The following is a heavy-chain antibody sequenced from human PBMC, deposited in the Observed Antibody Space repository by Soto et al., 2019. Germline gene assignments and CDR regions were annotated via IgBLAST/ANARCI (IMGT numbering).Heavy chain of an antibody. D-gene: IGHD3-3*01. Sequence: GASVKVSCKASGYTFTSYAMHWVRQAPGQRLEWMGWINAGNGNTKYSQKFQGRVTITRDTSASTAYMELSSLRSEDTAVYYCARAYYDFWSGSRGAFDIWGQGTMVTVSS. CDR3: ARAYYDFWSGSRGAFDI. J-gene: IGHJ3*02. V-gene: IGHV1-3*01. CDR1: GYTFTSYA. CDR2: INAGNGNT.